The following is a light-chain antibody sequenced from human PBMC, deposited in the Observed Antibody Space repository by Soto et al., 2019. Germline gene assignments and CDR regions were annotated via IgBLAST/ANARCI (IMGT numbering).Light chain of an antibody. CDR2: RNN. J-gene: IGLJ2*01. CDR1: ASNVGSTY. CDR3: SSWDNDLNGPI. Sequence: QSVLTQPHSASGTPGQRVSISCSGSASNVGSTYVFWYQQLPGAAPALLIYRNNKRPSGVSDRFSGSKSGTSASLAISGLKVDDEADYYCSSWDNDLNGPIFGGGTKLTVL. V-gene: IGLV1-47*01.